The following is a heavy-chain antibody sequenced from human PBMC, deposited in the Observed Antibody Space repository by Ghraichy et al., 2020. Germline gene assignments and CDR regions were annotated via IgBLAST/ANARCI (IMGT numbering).Heavy chain of an antibody. CDR2: IYTSGST. CDR1: GGSISSYY. Sequence: SQTLSLTCTVSGGSISSYYWSWIRQPPGKGLEWIGYIYTSGSTNYNPSLKSRVTISVDTSKNQFSLKLSSVTAADTAVYYCARRRRGFDPWGQGTLVTVSS. J-gene: IGHJ5*02. CDR3: ARRRRGFDP. V-gene: IGHV4-4*09.